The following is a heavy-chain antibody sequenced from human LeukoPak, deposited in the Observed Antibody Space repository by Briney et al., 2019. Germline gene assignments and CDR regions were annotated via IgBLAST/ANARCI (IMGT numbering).Heavy chain of an antibody. J-gene: IGHJ4*02. CDR1: GFTFSNYW. CDR3: ARDIYQLLPLFDY. D-gene: IGHD2-2*01. V-gene: IGHV3-7*01. Sequence: GGSLRLSCAASGFTFSNYWMSWVRQAPGKGLGWVANMKQDGSEKYYVDSVKGRFTISRDNAKNSLYLQMNSLRAEDTAVYYCARDIYQLLPLFDYWGQGTLVTVSS. CDR2: MKQDGSEK.